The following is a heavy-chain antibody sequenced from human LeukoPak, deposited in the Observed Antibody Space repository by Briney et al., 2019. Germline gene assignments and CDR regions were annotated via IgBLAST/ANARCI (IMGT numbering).Heavy chain of an antibody. Sequence: PGGSLRLSCAASGFTFSSYSMNWVRQAPGKGLEWVSAISGSGGSTYYADSVKGRFTISRDNSKNTLYLQMNSLRAEDTAVYYCAKSIVVVPAASLYYFDYWGQGTLVTVSS. CDR2: ISGSGGST. J-gene: IGHJ4*02. D-gene: IGHD2-2*01. CDR1: GFTFSSYS. V-gene: IGHV3-23*01. CDR3: AKSIVVVPAASLYYFDY.